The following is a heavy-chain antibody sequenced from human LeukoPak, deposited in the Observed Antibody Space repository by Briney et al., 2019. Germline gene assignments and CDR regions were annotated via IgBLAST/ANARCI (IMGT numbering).Heavy chain of an antibody. D-gene: IGHD3-10*01. J-gene: IGHJ6*04. CDR3: AKEASGSSRDYGMDV. CDR1: GFTFSSYG. Sequence: GGSLRLSCAASGFTFSSYGMHWVRQAPGKGLEWVAVISYDGSNKYYADSVKGRFTISRDNSKNALYLQMNSLRVEDTAVYYCAKEASGSSRDYGMDVWGKGTTVTVSS. CDR2: ISYDGSNK. V-gene: IGHV3-30*18.